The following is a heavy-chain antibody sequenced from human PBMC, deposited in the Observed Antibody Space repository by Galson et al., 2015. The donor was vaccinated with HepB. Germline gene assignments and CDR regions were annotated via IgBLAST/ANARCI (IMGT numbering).Heavy chain of an antibody. CDR1: GFTFSGSD. CDR3: FGEGGY. Sequence: SLRLSCAASGFTFSGSDVHWVRQASGKGLEWVGHIRGKPNNYAIAYAASVKGRFTISRDDSETTAYLQMSTLRTEDTAVYYCFGEGGYWGQGTLVTVSS. D-gene: IGHD3-3*01. J-gene: IGHJ4*02. CDR2: IRGKPNNYAI. V-gene: IGHV3-73*01.